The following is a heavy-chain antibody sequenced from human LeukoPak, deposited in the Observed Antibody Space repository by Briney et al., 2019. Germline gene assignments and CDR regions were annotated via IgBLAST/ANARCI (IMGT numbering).Heavy chain of an antibody. CDR1: GGSISSYY. CDR3: ARSYSSCWYGDFDY. D-gene: IGHD6-13*01. CDR2: IYYSGST. Sequence: SETLSLTCTVSGGSISSYYWSWIRQPPGKGLEWIGYIYYSGSTNYNPSLKSRVTISVDTSRNQFSLKLSSVTAADTAVYYCARSYSSCWYGDFDYWGQGTLVTVSS. V-gene: IGHV4-59*01. J-gene: IGHJ4*02.